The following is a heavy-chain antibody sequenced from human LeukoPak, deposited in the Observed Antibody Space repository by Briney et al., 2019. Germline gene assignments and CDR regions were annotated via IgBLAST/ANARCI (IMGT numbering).Heavy chain of an antibody. D-gene: IGHD3-10*01. V-gene: IGHV3-64*01. J-gene: IGHJ4*02. CDR3: ARSASRGGLYDY. Sequence: GGSLRLSCAASGLTFNSYAMHWVRQAPGKGLEYVSAISSNGGSTYYANSVKGRFTISRDNSKNTLYLQMGSLRAEDMAVYYCARSASRGGLYDYWGQGTLVTVSS. CDR1: GLTFNSYA. CDR2: ISSNGGST.